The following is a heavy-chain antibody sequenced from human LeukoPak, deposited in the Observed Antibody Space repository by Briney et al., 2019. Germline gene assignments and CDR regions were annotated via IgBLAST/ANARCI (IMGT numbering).Heavy chain of an antibody. Sequence: ASVKVSCKASGYTFTSYGISWVRQAPGQGLEWMGWISAYNGNTNYAQKLQGRVTVTTDTSTSTAYMELRSLRSDDTAVYYCARVFVVSYGYYYYMDVWGKGTTVTISS. CDR1: GYTFTSYG. J-gene: IGHJ6*03. CDR2: ISAYNGNT. V-gene: IGHV1-18*01. D-gene: IGHD5-18*01. CDR3: ARVFVVSYGYYYYMDV.